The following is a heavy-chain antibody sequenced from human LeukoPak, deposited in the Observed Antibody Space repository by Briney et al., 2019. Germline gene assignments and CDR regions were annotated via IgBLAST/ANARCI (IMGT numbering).Heavy chain of an antibody. J-gene: IGHJ5*02. V-gene: IGHV4-61*02. Sequence: SETLSLTCTLSDDAITIGSNYWGWVRQPAGKAMQWNGRVYDSGSTDYNVSLRSRVAISVDMSKKQFSLRLSSVTAADTAVYYCARESGELIGYQWIDPWGQGILVTVSS. CDR2: VYDSGST. CDR3: ARESGELIGYQWIDP. CDR1: DDAITIGSNY. D-gene: IGHD3-10*01.